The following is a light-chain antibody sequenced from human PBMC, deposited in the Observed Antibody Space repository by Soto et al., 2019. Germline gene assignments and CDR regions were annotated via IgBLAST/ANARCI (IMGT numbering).Light chain of an antibody. CDR2: DAS. Sequence: EIVLTQSPGTLSLSPGERATLSCGASQSVSSYLAWYQQKPGQAPRLLIYDASNRATGIPARFSGSGSGTDFTLTISSLQSEDFVVYYCQQYNSWPPITFGQGTRLEIK. J-gene: IGKJ5*01. CDR3: QQYNSWPPIT. CDR1: QSVSSY. V-gene: IGKV3-11*01.